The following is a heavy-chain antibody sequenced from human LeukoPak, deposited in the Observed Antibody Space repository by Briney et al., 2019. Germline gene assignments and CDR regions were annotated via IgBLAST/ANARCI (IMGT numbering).Heavy chain of an antibody. V-gene: IGHV4-38-2*01. Sequence: PSETLSLTCAVSGYSISSGYYWGWIRQPPGKGLEWIGSIYHSGSTYYNPSLKSRVTISVDTSKNQFSLKLSSVTVADTAVYYCARPRGDYGFRWFDPWGQGTLVTVSS. J-gene: IGHJ5*02. CDR3: ARPRGDYGFRWFDP. D-gene: IGHD4-17*01. CDR2: IYHSGST. CDR1: GYSISSGYY.